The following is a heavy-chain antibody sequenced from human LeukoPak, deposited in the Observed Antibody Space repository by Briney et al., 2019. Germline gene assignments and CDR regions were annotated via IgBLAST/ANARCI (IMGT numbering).Heavy chain of an antibody. CDR2: IRSETDGATT. CDR1: GFSFSYTW. J-gene: IGHJ4*02. Sequence: GGSLRLSCVASGFSFSYTWMSWVRQAPGKGLQWVGHIRSETDGATTDYAAAVQGRFTISRDDSKKMLYLEMNSLKTEDTAVYYCTTDLNQRLKWFGNPLDHWGEGTPVTVSS. V-gene: IGHV3-15*01. D-gene: IGHD3-10*01. CDR3: TTDLNQRLKWFGNPLDH.